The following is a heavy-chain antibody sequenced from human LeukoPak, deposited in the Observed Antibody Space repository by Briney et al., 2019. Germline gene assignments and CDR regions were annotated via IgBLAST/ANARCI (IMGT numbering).Heavy chain of an antibody. J-gene: IGHJ6*03. CDR3: ARGYDSSGYYYSYMDV. D-gene: IGHD3-22*01. CDR2: INPSSGGT. V-gene: IGHV1-2*02. CDR1: GGTFSSYA. Sequence: ASVKVSCKASGGTFSSYAISWVRQAPGQGLEWMGWINPSSGGTNYAQKFQGRVTMTRDTSITTAYMELSRLRSDDTAVYYCARGYDSSGYYYSYMDVWGKGTTVTISS.